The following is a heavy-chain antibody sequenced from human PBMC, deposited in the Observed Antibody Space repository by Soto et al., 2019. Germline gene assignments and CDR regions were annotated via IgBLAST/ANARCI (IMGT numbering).Heavy chain of an antibody. V-gene: IGHV3-23*01. CDR3: AKWACCGGSCYFDY. D-gene: IGHD2-15*01. CDR2: ISGSGGST. J-gene: IGHJ4*02. CDR1: GLTFRTYA. Sequence: EVQLLESGGGLVQPGGSLRLSCAAPGLTFRTYAMTWVRQAPGKGLEWVSIISGSGGSTYYADSVKGRFTVSRDNSKNAVYVEMNSLGAEATGAYYWAKWACCGGSCYFDYWGQGTLVTVSA.